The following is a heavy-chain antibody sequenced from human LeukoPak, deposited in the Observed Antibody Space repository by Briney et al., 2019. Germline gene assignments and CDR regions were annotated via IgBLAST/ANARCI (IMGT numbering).Heavy chain of an antibody. CDR2: IRGSGGTT. CDR3: ARDPDSSSSMVYGMDV. Sequence: GGSLRLSCAASGFSFSDYAMSWVRQAPGKGLEWISTIRGSGGTTYYANSVKGRFTISRDNSKITLSLQMNSLRAEDTAVYYCARDPDSSSSMVYGMDVWGQGTTVTVSS. D-gene: IGHD6-6*01. J-gene: IGHJ6*02. V-gene: IGHV3-23*01. CDR1: GFSFSDYA.